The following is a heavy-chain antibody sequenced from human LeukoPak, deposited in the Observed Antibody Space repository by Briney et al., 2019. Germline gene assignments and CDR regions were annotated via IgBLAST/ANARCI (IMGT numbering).Heavy chain of an antibody. D-gene: IGHD2-2*03. J-gene: IGHJ5*02. CDR3: ARMDIVVVPAAIGP. CDR1: GYTFTSYG. V-gene: IGHV1-18*01. Sequence: GASVKVSCKASGYTFTSYGISWVRQAPGQGLEWMGWISAYNGNTNYAQKLQGSVTMTTDTSTSTAYMELRSLRSDDTAVYYCARMDIVVVPAAIGPWGQGTLVTVSS. CDR2: ISAYNGNT.